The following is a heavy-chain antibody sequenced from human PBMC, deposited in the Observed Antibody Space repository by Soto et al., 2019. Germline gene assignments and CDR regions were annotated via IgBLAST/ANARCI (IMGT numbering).Heavy chain of an antibody. J-gene: IGHJ5*02. Sequence: SETLSLTCTVSGGSISSYYWSWIRQPPGKGLEWIGYIYYSGSTNYNPSLKSRVTISVDTSKNQFSRKLSSVTAADTAVYYCARGGTDTVRGVRYNWFDPWGQGTLVTVSS. D-gene: IGHD3-10*01. CDR3: ARGGTDTVRGVRYNWFDP. CDR1: GGSISSYY. V-gene: IGHV4-59*01. CDR2: IYYSGST.